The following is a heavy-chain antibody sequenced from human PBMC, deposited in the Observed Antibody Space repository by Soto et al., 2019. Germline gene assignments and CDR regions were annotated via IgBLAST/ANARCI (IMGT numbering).Heavy chain of an antibody. Sequence: PSETLSLTCTVSGGSISSADYYWSWVRQPPGKGLEWIGYIHYSGSTLFNPSLKSRVTISKDTSKNQFSLRLNSVTAADTAVYYCARATVVTIGGMDVWGQGTTVTVSS. V-gene: IGHV4-30-4*01. CDR3: ARATVVTIGGMDV. D-gene: IGHD5-12*01. CDR2: IHYSGST. J-gene: IGHJ6*02. CDR1: GGSISSADYY.